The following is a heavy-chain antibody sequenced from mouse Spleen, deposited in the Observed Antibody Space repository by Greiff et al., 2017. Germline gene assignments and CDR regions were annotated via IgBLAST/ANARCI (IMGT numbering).Heavy chain of an antibody. CDR3: ASLTGTWGFAY. CDR1: GYSITSGYY. J-gene: IGHJ3*01. V-gene: IGHV3-6*01. Sequence: ESGPGLVKPSQSLSLTCSVTGYSITSGYYWNWIRQFPGNKLEWMGYISYDGSNNYNPSLKNRISITRDTSKNQFFLKLNSVTTEDTATYYCASLTGTWGFAYWGQGTLVTVSA. CDR2: ISYDGSN. D-gene: IGHD4-1*01.